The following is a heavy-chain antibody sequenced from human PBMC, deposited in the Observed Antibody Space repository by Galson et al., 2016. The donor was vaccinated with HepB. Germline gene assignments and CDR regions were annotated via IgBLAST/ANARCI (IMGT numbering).Heavy chain of an antibody. J-gene: IGHJ2*01. CDR1: GFTFRISG. CDR3: AKDRGVWYFDL. V-gene: IGHV3-30*18. CDR2: ISFDGKNK. D-gene: IGHD3-10*01. Sequence: SLRLSCAASGFTFRISGMHWVRQAPGKGLDWVAAISFDGKNKQYRDSVMDRFTVSRDNSQNTLFLQMNSLRVDDTAMYYCAKDRGVWYFDLWGRGTLVTVSS.